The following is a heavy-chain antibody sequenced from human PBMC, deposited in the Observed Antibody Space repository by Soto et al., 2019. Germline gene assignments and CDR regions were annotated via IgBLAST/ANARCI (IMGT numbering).Heavy chain of an antibody. D-gene: IGHD3-22*01. CDR1: GGSISSGGHY. V-gene: IGHV4-31*03. Sequence: QVQLQESGPGLVKPSQTLSLTCIVSGGSISSGGHYWSWIRQHPGKGLEWIGHIYHSGSTYYNPSLNSRVTISVDTSKNQFSLKLSSVTAADTAVYYCARHDYYDSSGYYSRYAMDVWGQGTTVTVSS. J-gene: IGHJ6*02. CDR2: IYHSGST. CDR3: ARHDYYDSSGYYSRYAMDV.